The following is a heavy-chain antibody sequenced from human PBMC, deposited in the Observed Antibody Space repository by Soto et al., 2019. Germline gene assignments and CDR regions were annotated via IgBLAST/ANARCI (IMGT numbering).Heavy chain of an antibody. D-gene: IGHD3-10*01. Sequence: SVKVSCKASGGTFSSYAISWVRQAPGQGLEWMGGIIPIFGTANYAQKFQGRVTITADESTSTAYMELSSLRSEDTAVYYCARGLWFGEKNYYGMDVWGQGTTVTVSS. CDR3: ARGLWFGEKNYYGMDV. V-gene: IGHV1-69*13. CDR1: GGTFSSYA. J-gene: IGHJ6*02. CDR2: IIPIFGTA.